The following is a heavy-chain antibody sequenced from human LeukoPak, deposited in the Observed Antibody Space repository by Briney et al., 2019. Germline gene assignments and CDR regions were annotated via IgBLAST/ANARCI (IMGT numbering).Heavy chain of an antibody. CDR1: GGSISSSNW. J-gene: IGHJ4*02. CDR2: IYHSGST. Sequence: SETLSLTCAVSGGSISSSNWWSWVRQPPGKGLEWIGEIYHSGSTNYNPSLKSRVTISVDKSKNQFSLKLSSVTAADTAVYYCARDKRYYDYVWGSYRIYYFDYWGQGTLVTVSS. V-gene: IGHV4-4*02. D-gene: IGHD3-16*02. CDR3: ARDKRYYDYVWGSYRIYYFDY.